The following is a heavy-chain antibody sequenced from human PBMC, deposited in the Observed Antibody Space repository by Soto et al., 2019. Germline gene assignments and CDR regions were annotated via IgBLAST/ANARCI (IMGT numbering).Heavy chain of an antibody. V-gene: IGHV3-33*01. CDR2: IWYDGSNK. D-gene: IGHD3-3*01. CDR3: ARDQGFWSGYSNYNWFDP. CDR1: GFTFSSYG. Sequence: QVQLVESGGGVVQPGRSLRLSCAASGFTFSSYGMHWVRQAPGKGLEWVAVIWYDGSNKYYADSVKGRFTISRDNSKNTLYLQMNSLRAEDTAVYYCARDQGFWSGYSNYNWFDPWGQGTLVTVSS. J-gene: IGHJ5*02.